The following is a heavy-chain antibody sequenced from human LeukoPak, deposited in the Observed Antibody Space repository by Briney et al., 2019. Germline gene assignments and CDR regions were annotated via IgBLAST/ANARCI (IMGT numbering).Heavy chain of an antibody. D-gene: IGHD3-16*01. CDR3: ARTGGVTDY. J-gene: IGHJ4*02. CDR1: GGSISSSSYY. Sequence: SETLSLTCTVSGGSISSSSYYWGWIRQPPGKGLEWIGSVYYSGSTYYNPSLKSRVTISVDTSKNQFSLKLSSVAAADTAVYYCARTGGVTDYWGQGTLVTVSS. CDR2: VYYSGST. V-gene: IGHV4-39*01.